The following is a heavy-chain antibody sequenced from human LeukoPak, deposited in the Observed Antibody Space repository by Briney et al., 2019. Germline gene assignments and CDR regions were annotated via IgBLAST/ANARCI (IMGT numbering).Heavy chain of an antibody. CDR1: GFTFSSYA. J-gene: IGHJ4*02. CDR3: ARDDCSSTSCLYYFDY. Sequence: GGSLRLSCAASGFTFSSYAMSWVRQAPGKGLEWVSAISGSGGSTYYAGSVKGRFTISRDNSKNTLYLQMNSLRAEDTAVYYCARDDCSSTSCLYYFDYWGQGTLVTVSS. CDR2: ISGSGGST. V-gene: IGHV3-23*01. D-gene: IGHD2-2*01.